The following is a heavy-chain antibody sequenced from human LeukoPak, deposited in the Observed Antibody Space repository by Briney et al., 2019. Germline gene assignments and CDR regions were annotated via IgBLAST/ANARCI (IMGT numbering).Heavy chain of an antibody. CDR2: INPNSGGT. Sequence: ASVKVSCKTSGYTFTDYFMHWVRQAPGQGLEWMGRINPNSGGTIYAQKFQVRVTMTRDTSITTVYMELSRLRSDDTAMYYCARDQGGDGDRAFDIWGQGTMVTVSS. D-gene: IGHD2-21*02. J-gene: IGHJ3*02. CDR3: ARDQGGDGDRAFDI. V-gene: IGHV1-2*06. CDR1: GYTFTDYF.